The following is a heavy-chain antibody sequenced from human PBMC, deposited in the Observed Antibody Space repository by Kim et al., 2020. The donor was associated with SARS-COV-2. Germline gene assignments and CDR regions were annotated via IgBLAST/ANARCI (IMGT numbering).Heavy chain of an antibody. D-gene: IGHD5-18*01. J-gene: IGHJ4*02. CDR3: ARAEAVTAMAGTYYFDY. Sequence: QGRVTITADESTSTAYMELSSLRSEDTAVYYCARAEAVTAMAGTYYFDYWGQGTLVTVSS. V-gene: IGHV1-69*01.